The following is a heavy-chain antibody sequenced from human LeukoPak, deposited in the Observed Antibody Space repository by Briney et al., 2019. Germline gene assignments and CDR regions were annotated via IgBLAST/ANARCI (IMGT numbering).Heavy chain of an antibody. CDR1: GYTFTGYY. CDR3: ASYLYSSGWYYPLDY. CDR2: INPNSGGT. V-gene: IGHV1-2*06. D-gene: IGHD6-19*01. Sequence: ASVKVSCKASGYTFTGYYMHWVRQAPGQGLEWTGRINPNSGGTNYAQKFQGRVTMTRDTSISTAYMELSRLRSEDTAVYYCASYLYSSGWYYPLDYWGQGTLVTVSS. J-gene: IGHJ4*02.